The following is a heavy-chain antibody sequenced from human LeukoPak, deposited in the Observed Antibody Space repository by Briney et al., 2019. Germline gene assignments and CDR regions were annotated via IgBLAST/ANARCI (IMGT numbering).Heavy chain of an antibody. D-gene: IGHD6-19*01. V-gene: IGHV1-18*04. J-gene: IGHJ5*02. CDR2: ISAYNGNT. CDR3: ARAPIAVAGTGWFDP. CDR1: GYTFTSYG. Sequence: GASVKVSCKASGYTFTSYGISWVRQAPGQGLEWMGWISAYNGNTNYAQKLQGRVTMTTDTSTSTAYMELRSLRSDDTAVYYCARAPIAVAGTGWFDPRGQGTLGTVSS.